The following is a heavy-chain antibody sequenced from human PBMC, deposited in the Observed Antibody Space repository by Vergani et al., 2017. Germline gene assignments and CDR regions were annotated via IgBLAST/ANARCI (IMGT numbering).Heavy chain of an antibody. J-gene: IGHJ4*02. CDR3: ATTTGPSAYYDILALDY. Sequence: EVQLVQSGAEVKKPGESLKISCKGSGYSFASYWIGWVRQMPGKGLEWMGIIYPGDSDTRYSPSFQGQVTISADKSISTAYLQWSSLKASDTAMYYCATTTGPSAYYDILALDYWGQGTLVTVSS. CDR1: GYSFASYW. V-gene: IGHV5-51*01. CDR2: IYPGDSDT. D-gene: IGHD3-9*01.